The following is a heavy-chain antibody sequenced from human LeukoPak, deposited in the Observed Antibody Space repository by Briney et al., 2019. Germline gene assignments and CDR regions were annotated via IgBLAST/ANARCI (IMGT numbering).Heavy chain of an antibody. Sequence: GGSLRLSCAASGFTFSNYGMSWVRQAPGKGLEWVSAISGSGTNTYYADSVKGRFTISRDNSKNTLYLQMNSLRAEDTALYYCAKIGWDDAFDIWGQGTMVTVSS. V-gene: IGHV3-23*01. CDR1: GFTFSNYG. J-gene: IGHJ3*02. D-gene: IGHD6-19*01. CDR3: AKIGWDDAFDI. CDR2: ISGSGTNT.